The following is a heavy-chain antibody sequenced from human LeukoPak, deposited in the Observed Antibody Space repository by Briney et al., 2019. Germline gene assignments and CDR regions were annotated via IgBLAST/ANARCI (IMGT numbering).Heavy chain of an antibody. D-gene: IGHD1-26*01. V-gene: IGHV3-9*01. Sequence: GGSLRLSCAPSGFTFDDYAMHWLRQAPGKGLEWVSGISWNSGSIGYADSVKGRFTISRDNAKNSLYLQMNSLRAEDTAVYYCASKRSGSSLDYWGQGTLVTVSS. J-gene: IGHJ4*02. CDR3: ASKRSGSSLDY. CDR2: ISWNSGSI. CDR1: GFTFDDYA.